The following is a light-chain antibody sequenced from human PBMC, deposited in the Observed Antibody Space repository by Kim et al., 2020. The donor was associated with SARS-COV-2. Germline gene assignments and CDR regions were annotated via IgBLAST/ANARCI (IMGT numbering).Light chain of an antibody. Sequence: GKTGTISCTRSSGSSASNYVQWYEQGPGSSPTTVIYEDKQRPSGVPDRFSGSIDSSANSASRTISGLKTEDEADYCCQSYDSSTLVFGGGTQLTVL. CDR3: QSYDSSTLV. J-gene: IGLJ3*02. CDR2: EDK. V-gene: IGLV6-57*01. CDR1: SGSSASNY.